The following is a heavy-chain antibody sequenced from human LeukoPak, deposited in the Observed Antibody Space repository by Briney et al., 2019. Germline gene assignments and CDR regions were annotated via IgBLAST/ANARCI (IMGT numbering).Heavy chain of an antibody. Sequence: GGSLRLSCAASGFTFSDYYMSWIRQAPGKGLEWVSYISSSGSTIYYADSVKGRSTISRNNAKNSLYLQMNSLRAEDTAVYYCARANHGIDCTLDYWGQGTLVTVSS. CDR2: ISSSGSTI. V-gene: IGHV3-11*01. J-gene: IGHJ4*02. D-gene: IGHD2-8*01. CDR1: GFTFSDYY. CDR3: ARANHGIDCTLDY.